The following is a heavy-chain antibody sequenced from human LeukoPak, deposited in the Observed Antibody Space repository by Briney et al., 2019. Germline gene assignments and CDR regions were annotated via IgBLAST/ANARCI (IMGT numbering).Heavy chain of an antibody. CDR1: GFTFSSYA. CDR3: ARDFSSSWTMRGEDWFDP. V-gene: IGHV3-30*04. CDR2: ISYDGSNK. Sequence: PGGSLRLSCAASGFTFSSYAMHWVRQAPGKGLEWVAVISYDGSNKYYADSVKGRFTISRDNSKNTLYLQMNSLRAEDTAVYYCARDFSSSWTMRGEDWFDPWGQGPLVTVSS. J-gene: IGHJ5*02. D-gene: IGHD6-13*01.